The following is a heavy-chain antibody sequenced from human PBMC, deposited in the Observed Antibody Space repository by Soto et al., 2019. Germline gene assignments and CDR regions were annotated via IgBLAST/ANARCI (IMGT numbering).Heavy chain of an antibody. CDR2: IGTAGDP. J-gene: IGHJ4*02. CDR1: GFTFSSYD. V-gene: IGHV3-13*05. CDR3: ASVSGGPQPGGVMVYAIRVYFDY. Sequence: EVQLVESGGGLVQPGGSLRLSCAASGFTFSSYDMHWVRQATGKGLEWVSAIGTAGDPYYPGSVKGRFTISRENAKNSLYLQMNSLRAGDTAVYYCASVSGGPQPGGVMVYAIRVYFDYWGQGTLVTVSS. D-gene: IGHD2-8*01.